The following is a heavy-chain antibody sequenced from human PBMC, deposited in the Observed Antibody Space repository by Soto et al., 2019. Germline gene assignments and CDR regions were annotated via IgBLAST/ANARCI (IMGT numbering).Heavy chain of an antibody. CDR2: ISAYNGNT. D-gene: IGHD2-8*01. V-gene: IGHV1-18*01. CDR1: VYTFTSYG. CDR3: ARRIVLMPTHTGTNWFDP. J-gene: IGHJ5*02. Sequence: QVQLVQSGAEVKKPGASVKVSCKASVYTFTSYGISWVRQAPGQGLEWMGWISAYNGNTNYAQKLQGRVTMTTDTSTSTAYMELRSLRSDDTAVYYCARRIVLMPTHTGTNWFDPWGQGTLVTVSS.